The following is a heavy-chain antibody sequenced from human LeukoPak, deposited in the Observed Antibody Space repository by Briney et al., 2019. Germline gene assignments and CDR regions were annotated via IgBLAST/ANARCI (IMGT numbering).Heavy chain of an antibody. V-gene: IGHV3-23*01. CDR2: LYPAGDT. Sequence: GGSLRLSCAASGFTFNTYAMSWVRQAPGKGLEWVSTLYPAGDTYFADSVRGRFTISRDISKNTVYLQMGSLRAEDTAVYFCARVHFPYGDFDYWGQGALVTVSS. J-gene: IGHJ4*02. CDR3: ARVHFPYGDFDY. CDR1: GFTFNTYA. D-gene: IGHD4-17*01.